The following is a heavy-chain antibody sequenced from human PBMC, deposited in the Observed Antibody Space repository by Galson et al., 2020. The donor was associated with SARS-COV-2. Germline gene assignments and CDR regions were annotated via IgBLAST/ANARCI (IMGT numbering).Heavy chain of an antibody. J-gene: IGHJ5*02. CDR2: IRSADTT. CDR1: GFNFSTYA. D-gene: IGHD3-22*01. V-gene: IGHV3-23*01. CDR3: VTVVISFAFDP. Sequence: GGSLRLSCAASGFNFSTYAMSWVRQAPGKGLEWVSAIRSADTTYYADSVKGRFTISRDNSKNTLYLKMNSLGAKDTAVYYCVTVVISFAFDPWGQGTLVSVSS.